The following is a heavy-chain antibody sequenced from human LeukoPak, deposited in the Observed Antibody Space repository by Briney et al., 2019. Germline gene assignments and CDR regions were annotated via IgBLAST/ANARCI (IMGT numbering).Heavy chain of an antibody. Sequence: PGGSLRLSCAASGFTVSSNYMSWVRQAPGKGLEWVSVIYSGGSTYYADSVKGRFTISRHNSKNTLYLQMNSLRAEDTAVYYCATAYCGDDCYLMDYYGMDVWGQGTTVTVSS. CDR3: ATAYCGDDCYLMDYYGMDV. J-gene: IGHJ6*02. CDR1: GFTVSSNY. CDR2: IYSGGST. D-gene: IGHD2-21*02. V-gene: IGHV3-53*04.